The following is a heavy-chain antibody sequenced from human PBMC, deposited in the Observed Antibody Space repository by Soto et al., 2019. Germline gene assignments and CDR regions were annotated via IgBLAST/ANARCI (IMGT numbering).Heavy chain of an antibody. CDR3: AREYYGLLTGYYADY. V-gene: IGHV3-74*01. CDR2: ISGDGVTT. Sequence: EVRLVESGGDLVQRGGSLRLSCAASGFPFSSYWMHWVRHTPGKGLDWVARISGDGVTTYYADSVTGRFTVSRDNAKNTLSLQINGLSAEETAVYYCAREYYGLLTGYYADYWGQGTLVSVSS. CDR1: GFPFSSYW. J-gene: IGHJ4*02. D-gene: IGHD3-9*01.